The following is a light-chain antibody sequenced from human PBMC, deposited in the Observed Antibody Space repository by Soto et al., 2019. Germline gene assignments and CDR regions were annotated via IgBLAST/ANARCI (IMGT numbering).Light chain of an antibody. Sequence: EIVMTQSPATLSVSPGERATLSCRASQSVSSNLAWYPQKPGQAPRLLIYGASTRATGIPARLSGSGSGTEVTLTISSLQSEDFAVYYCQQYNNWLGTFGQGTKVEIK. J-gene: IGKJ1*01. CDR2: GAS. CDR1: QSVSSN. CDR3: QQYNNWLGT. V-gene: IGKV3-15*01.